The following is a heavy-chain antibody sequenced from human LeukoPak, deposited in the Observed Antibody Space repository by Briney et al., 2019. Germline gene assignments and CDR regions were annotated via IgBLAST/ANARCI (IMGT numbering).Heavy chain of an antibody. CDR3: ARYCTSTTCILRGFDY. CDR2: IYHTGSA. D-gene: IGHD2-2*01. V-gene: IGHV4-38-2*01. Sequence: SETLSLTCSVSGYSFTSGHYWGWIRQPPGKGLEWIANIYHTGSAHNNPSLKSRVTISVDTSTNQFSLKLSSVTAADTAVYYCARYCTSTTCILRGFDYWGQGTLVTVSS. CDR1: GYSFTSGHY. J-gene: IGHJ4*02.